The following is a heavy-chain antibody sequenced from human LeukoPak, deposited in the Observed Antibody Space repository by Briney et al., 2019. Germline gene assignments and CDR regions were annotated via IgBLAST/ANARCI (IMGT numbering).Heavy chain of an antibody. D-gene: IGHD1-26*01. Sequence: SETLSLTCTVSGGSISSGGYYWSWIRQHPGKGLEWIGYIYYSGSTYYNPSLKSRVTISVDTSKNQFSLKLSSVTAADTAVYYCAREGQWDDAFDIWGQGTMVTVSS. V-gene: IGHV4-31*03. CDR2: IYYSGST. CDR1: GGSISSGGYY. CDR3: AREGQWDDAFDI. J-gene: IGHJ3*02.